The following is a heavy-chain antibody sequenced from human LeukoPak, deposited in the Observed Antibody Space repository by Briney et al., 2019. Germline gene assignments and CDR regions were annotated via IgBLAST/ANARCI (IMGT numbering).Heavy chain of an antibody. D-gene: IGHD3-16*01. CDR2: IKKDGSEK. CDR3: ARESNGGSQDY. Sequence: GGSLRLSCAASGFTFSSYWMSWVRQAPGKGLEWVANIKKDGSEKYYMDSVKGRFTISRDNAKNSLYLQMNSLRAEDTALYHCARESNGGSQDYWGQGTLVTVSS. J-gene: IGHJ4*02. CDR1: GFTFSSYW. V-gene: IGHV3-7*03.